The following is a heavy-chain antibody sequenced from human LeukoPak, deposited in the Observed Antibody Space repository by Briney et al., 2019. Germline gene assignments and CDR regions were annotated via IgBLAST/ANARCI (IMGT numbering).Heavy chain of an antibody. CDR1: GFTFDDYA. J-gene: IGHJ3*02. V-gene: IGHV3-9*01. CDR2: ISWNSGSI. Sequence: GGSLRLSCAASGFTFDDYAMHWVRQAPGKGLEWVSGISWNSGSIVYADSVKGRFTISRDNAKNSLYLQMNSLRAEDTALYYCAKGYAFRTYYDFWSGYPLADAFDIWGQGTMVTVSS. CDR3: AKGYAFRTYYDFWSGYPLADAFDI. D-gene: IGHD3-3*01.